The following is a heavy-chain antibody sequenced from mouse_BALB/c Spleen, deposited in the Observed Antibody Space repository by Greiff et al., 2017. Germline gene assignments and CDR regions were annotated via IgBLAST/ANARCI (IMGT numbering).Heavy chain of an antibody. CDR2: IYPGDGDT. CDR1: GYTFTSYW. J-gene: IGHJ2*01. CDR3: ALYYYGSSPFDY. D-gene: IGHD1-1*01. Sequence: ESGAELARPGASVKLSCKASGYTFTSYWMQWVKQRPGQGLEWIGAIYPGDGDTRYTQKFKGKATLTADKSSSTAYMQLSSLASEDSAVYYCALYYYGSSPFDYWGQGTTLTVSS. V-gene: IGHV1-87*01.